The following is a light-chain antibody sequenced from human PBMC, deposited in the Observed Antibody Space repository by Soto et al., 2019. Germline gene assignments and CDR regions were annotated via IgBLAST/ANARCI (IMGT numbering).Light chain of an antibody. V-gene: IGKV3-20*01. Sequence: EVVMTQSPGTLSLSPGERATLSCRAIQSVSSSYLAWYQQKPGQAPRLLIYGASSRATGIPDRFSGSGSGTDFTLTISRLEPEDFAVYYCQQYGSSRTFGQGTKVDI. CDR2: GAS. J-gene: IGKJ1*01. CDR3: QQYGSSRT. CDR1: QSVSSSY.